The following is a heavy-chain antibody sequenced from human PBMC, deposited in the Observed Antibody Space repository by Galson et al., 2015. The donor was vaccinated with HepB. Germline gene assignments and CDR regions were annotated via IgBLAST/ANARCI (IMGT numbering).Heavy chain of an antibody. Sequence: SLRLSCAASGFTVSSNYMSWVRQAPGKGLEWVSVIYSGGSTYYADSVKGRFTISRDNSKNTLYLQMNSLRAEDTAVYYCARGYYDILTGYYRDYWGQGTLVTVSS. CDR3: ARGYYDILTGYYRDY. CDR2: IYSGGST. V-gene: IGHV3-66*01. D-gene: IGHD3-9*01. J-gene: IGHJ4*02. CDR1: GFTVSSNY.